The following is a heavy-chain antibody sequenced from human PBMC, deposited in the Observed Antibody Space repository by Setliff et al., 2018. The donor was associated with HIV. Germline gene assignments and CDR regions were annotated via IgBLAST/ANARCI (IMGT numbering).Heavy chain of an antibody. D-gene: IGHD6-19*01. CDR2: INPSGAIT. Sequence: ASVKVSCKASGYIFTSYYVHWVRQAPGQGLEWMGIINPSGAITSYAQKFQGRVTMTRDMSTSTVYMELSSLRSEDTAVYYCARHYTGGWPLEVFDIWGQGTMVTVSS. CDR1: GYIFTSYY. V-gene: IGHV1-46*01. J-gene: IGHJ3*02. CDR3: ARHYTGGWPLEVFDI.